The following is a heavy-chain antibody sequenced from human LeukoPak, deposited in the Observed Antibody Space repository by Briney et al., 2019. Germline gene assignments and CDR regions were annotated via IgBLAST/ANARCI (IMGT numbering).Heavy chain of an antibody. CDR1: GYTFTSYD. CDR2: MNPNSGNT. D-gene: IGHD6-13*01. CDR3: ARTTSSWGNWFDP. Sequence: ASVKVSCKASGYTFTSYDINWVRQATGQGLEWMGWMNPNSGNTGYAQKFQGRVTMTRNTSISTAYMELSNLRSEDTAVYYCARTTSSWGNWFDPWGQGTLVTVSS. J-gene: IGHJ5*02. V-gene: IGHV1-8*01.